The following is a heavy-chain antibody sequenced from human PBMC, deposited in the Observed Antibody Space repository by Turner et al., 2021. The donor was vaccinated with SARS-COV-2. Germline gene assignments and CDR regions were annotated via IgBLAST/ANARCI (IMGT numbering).Heavy chain of an antibody. J-gene: IGHJ6*02. CDR2: RFYSGNT. CDR3: ARLRVGATIYYYHGMDA. V-gene: IGHV4-39*02. Sequence: QVQLQESGPGLVKPSETLSLTCTVSGASLRSSSYYWGWIRQPPGKGLEWIGNRFYSGNTYYNESLKSRVTISMDTSANRFSLRLSSVTAADTAVYYCARLRVGATIYYYHGMDAWGQGTTVTVSS. CDR1: GASLRSSSYY. D-gene: IGHD1-26*01.